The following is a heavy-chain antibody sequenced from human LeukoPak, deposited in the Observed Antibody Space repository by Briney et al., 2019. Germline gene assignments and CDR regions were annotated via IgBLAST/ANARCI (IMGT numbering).Heavy chain of an antibody. CDR3: ARESGWTFDY. CDR2: IGAGGGDT. CDR1: GFTFSNYV. D-gene: IGHD6-19*01. J-gene: IGHJ4*02. V-gene: IGHV3-23*01. Sequence: GGSLRLSCAASGFTFSNYVMTWVRQTPGKGLEWVSGIGAGGGDTYYADSVKGRFTISRDNLKNTLCLQMNSLRAEDTAVYYCARESGWTFDYWGQGTLVTVSS.